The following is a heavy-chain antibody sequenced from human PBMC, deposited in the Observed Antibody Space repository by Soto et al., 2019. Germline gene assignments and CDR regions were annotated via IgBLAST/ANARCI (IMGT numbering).Heavy chain of an antibody. J-gene: IGHJ6*02. D-gene: IGHD3-3*01. Sequence: SETLSLTCAVYGGSLIGYYWSWIRQPPGKGLEWIGEINHSGSTNYNPSLKSRVTISVDTSKNQFSLKLSSVTAADTAVYYCARGKNYYDMPYGMDVWGQGTTVTVSS. CDR2: INHSGST. CDR3: ARGKNYYDMPYGMDV. CDR1: GGSLIGYY. V-gene: IGHV4-34*01.